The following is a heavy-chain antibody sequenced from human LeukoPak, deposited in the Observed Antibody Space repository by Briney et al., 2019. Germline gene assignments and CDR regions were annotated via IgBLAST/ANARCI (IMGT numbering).Heavy chain of an antibody. V-gene: IGHV1-46*01. J-gene: IGHJ5*02. Sequence: GASMKVFCNATGYTFISFNLYWGRQAPGQRVEGVGIINPSGGSTSYAQKFQGRVTMTRDTSTSTVYMELSSLRSEDTAVYYCAREAESGSNNWLDPWGQGTLVTVSS. D-gene: IGHD1-26*01. CDR3: AREAESGSNNWLDP. CDR2: INPSGGST. CDR1: GYTFISFN.